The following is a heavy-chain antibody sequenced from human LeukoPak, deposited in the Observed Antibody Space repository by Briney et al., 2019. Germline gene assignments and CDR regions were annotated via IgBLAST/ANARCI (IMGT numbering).Heavy chain of an antibody. D-gene: IGHD1-26*01. Sequence: PSETLSLTCTVSGGSISSYYWSWIRQPAGKGLEWIGRIYTSGSTNYNPSLKSRVTMSVDTSKNQFSLKLSSVTAADTAVYYCARDEGATKDPAAFDIWGQGTMVTVSS. CDR3: ARDEGATKDPAAFDI. J-gene: IGHJ3*02. CDR2: IYTSGST. CDR1: GGSISSYY. V-gene: IGHV4-4*07.